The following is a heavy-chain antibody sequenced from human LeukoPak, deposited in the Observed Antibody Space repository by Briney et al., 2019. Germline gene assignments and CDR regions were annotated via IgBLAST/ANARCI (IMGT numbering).Heavy chain of an antibody. V-gene: IGHV3-11*01. CDR3: AKDSGYSYGRNIDY. D-gene: IGHD5-18*01. CDR1: GFTFSDYY. J-gene: IGHJ4*02. CDR2: ISSSGSTI. Sequence: PGGSLRLSCAASGFTFSDYYMSWIRQAPGKGLEWVSYISSSGSTIYYADSVKGRFTISRDNAKNSLYLQMNSLRAEDTALYYCAKDSGYSYGRNIDYWGQGTLVTVSS.